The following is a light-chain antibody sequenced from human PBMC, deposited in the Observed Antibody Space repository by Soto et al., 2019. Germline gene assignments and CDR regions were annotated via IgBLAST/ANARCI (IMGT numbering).Light chain of an antibody. Sequence: EIVLTQSPATLSLSPGERATLSCRASQSVSSHLAWYQQKRGQAPRLLIYDASSRAPGIPARFSGSGSGTDFTLTISSLEPEDFAVYYCQQRSNWPPYTFGQGNKLEIK. CDR3: QQRSNWPPYT. CDR1: QSVSSH. V-gene: IGKV3-11*01. CDR2: DAS. J-gene: IGKJ2*01.